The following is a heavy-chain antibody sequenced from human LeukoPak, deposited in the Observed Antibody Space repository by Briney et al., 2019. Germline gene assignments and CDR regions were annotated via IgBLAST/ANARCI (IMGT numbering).Heavy chain of an antibody. D-gene: IGHD4-23*01. CDR1: GFTVSSNY. CDR3: ARGTFYGGNSPFAFDI. J-gene: IGHJ3*02. Sequence: PGGSLTLSRSASGFTVSSNYMSWGRQAPGKGLGWVSVIYSGGIRYYADSVKGRLTISRDNSKNTLYFQMNSLRAEDTAVYYCARGTFYGGNSPFAFDIWGQGTMVTVSS. V-gene: IGHV3-53*01. CDR2: IYSGGIR.